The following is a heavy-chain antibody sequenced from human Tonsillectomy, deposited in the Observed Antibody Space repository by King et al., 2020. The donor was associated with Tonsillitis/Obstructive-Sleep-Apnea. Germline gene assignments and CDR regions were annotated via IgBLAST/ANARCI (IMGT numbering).Heavy chain of an antibody. J-gene: IGHJ6*03. D-gene: IGHD2-2*01. V-gene: IGHV3-33*01. CDR1: GFTFSSYG. CDR3: ARDPLDIVVVPAAMYYYYYMDV. Sequence: QVQLVESGGGVVQPGRSLRLSCAASGFTFSSYGMHWVRQAPGKGLEWVAVIWYDGSNKYYADSVKGRFTISRENSKNTLYLQMNSLRAEDTAVYYCARDPLDIVVVPAAMYYYYYMDVWGKGTTVTVSS. CDR2: IWYDGSNK.